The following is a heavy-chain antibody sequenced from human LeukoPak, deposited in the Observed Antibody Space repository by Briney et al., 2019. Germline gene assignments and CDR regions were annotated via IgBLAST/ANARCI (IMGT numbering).Heavy chain of an antibody. CDR1: GYTFTSYG. CDR3: ARDSTTVTTTPVGYYYGMDV. V-gene: IGHV1-18*01. J-gene: IGHJ6*02. CDR2: ISAYNGNT. D-gene: IGHD4-17*01. Sequence: GASVKVSRKASGYTFTSYGISWVRQAPGQGLEWMGWISAYNGNTNYAQKLQGRVTMTTDTSTSTAYMELRSLRSDDTAVYYCARDSTTVTTTPVGYYYGMDVWGQGTTVTVSS.